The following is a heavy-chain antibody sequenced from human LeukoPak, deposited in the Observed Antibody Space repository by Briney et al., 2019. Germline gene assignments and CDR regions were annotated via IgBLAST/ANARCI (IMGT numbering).Heavy chain of an antibody. CDR1: GFTFSSYG. V-gene: IGHV3-30*18. CDR3: AKEFPTRGDDAFDI. J-gene: IGHJ3*02. Sequence: GGSLRLSCAPSGFTFSSYGMHWVRQAPGKALEWVAVIANDGRNRYYVDSVKGRFTISRDNSKNTLYLQMNSLRAEDTAVYYCAKEFPTRGDDAFDIWRQGTMVTVSS. CDR2: IANDGRNR. D-gene: IGHD3-10*01.